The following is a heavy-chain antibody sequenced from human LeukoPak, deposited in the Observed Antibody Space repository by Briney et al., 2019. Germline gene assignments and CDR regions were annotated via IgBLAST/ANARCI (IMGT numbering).Heavy chain of an antibody. CDR2: IKQDGSEK. D-gene: IGHD3-9*01. J-gene: IGHJ3*02. V-gene: IGHV3-7*03. CDR3: AKGRYDILTGPDAFDI. Sequence: GGSLRLSCAASGFTFSSYWMSWVRQAPGKGLEWVANIKQDGSEKYYVDSVKGRFTISRDNAKNSLYLQMNSLRAEDTALYYCAKGRYDILTGPDAFDIWGQGTMVTVSS. CDR1: GFTFSSYW.